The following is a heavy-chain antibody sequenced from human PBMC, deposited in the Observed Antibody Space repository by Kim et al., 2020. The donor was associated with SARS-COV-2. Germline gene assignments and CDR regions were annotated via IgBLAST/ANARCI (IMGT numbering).Heavy chain of an antibody. CDR1: GFTFSNYV. CDR2: INGGGNT. V-gene: IGHV3-23*01. D-gene: IGHD2-15*01. CDR3: AKYCNAGSCYYYYGMDV. J-gene: IGHJ6*02. Sequence: GGSLRLSCTASGFTFSNYVMTWVRQTPGKGLECVSGINGGGNTYYAYSVRGRFTISRDNAKNTLYLQMNSLRAEDTAVYYCAKYCNAGSCYYYYGMDVWGQGTTVTVSS.